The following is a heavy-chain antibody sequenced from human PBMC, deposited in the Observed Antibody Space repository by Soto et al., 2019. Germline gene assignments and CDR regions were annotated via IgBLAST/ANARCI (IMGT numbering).Heavy chain of an antibody. CDR3: ARAPAAYGGNSVDY. CDR2: TYSGSGTT. D-gene: IGHD4-17*01. V-gene: IGHV3-66*01. J-gene: IGHJ4*02. CDR1: GFTVSSNY. Sequence: GVLRLSCAASGFTVSSNYMSWVRQAPGKRLEWVSVTYSGSGTTYYADSVKGRFTISRDNSKNTLYLQMNNLGAEDTAVYYCARAPAAYGGNSVDYWGRGTLVTVSS.